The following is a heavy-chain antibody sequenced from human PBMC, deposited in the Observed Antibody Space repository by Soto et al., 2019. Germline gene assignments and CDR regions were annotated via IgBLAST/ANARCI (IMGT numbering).Heavy chain of an antibody. CDR1: GFSLSTSGVG. J-gene: IGHJ4*02. V-gene: IGHV2-5*02. D-gene: IGHD2-15*01. Sequence: QITLKESGPTLVKPTQILTLTSTFSGFSLSTSGVGVGWIRQPPGKALEWLALIYWDDDKRYSPSLKSRLTITKDTSKNQVVLTMTNMDPVDTATYYCAHRPSYCSGGSCYSGFDYWGQGTLVTVSS. CDR3: AHRPSYCSGGSCYSGFDY. CDR2: IYWDDDK.